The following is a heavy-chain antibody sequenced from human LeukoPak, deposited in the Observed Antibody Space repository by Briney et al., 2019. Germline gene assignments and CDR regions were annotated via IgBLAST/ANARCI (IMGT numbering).Heavy chain of an antibody. J-gene: IGHJ4*02. D-gene: IGHD3-3*01. CDR2: IKLDGSEK. Sequence: GGSLRLSCVASGFTFGKYWMSWVRQAPGKGLEWVANIKLDGSEKNYVDSVKGRSTISRDNTKNSLYLQMNSLRAEDTAVFYCARDQYDTWSRRGNFDSWGQGTLVIVSS. CDR1: GFTFGKYW. V-gene: IGHV3-7*03. CDR3: ARDQYDTWSRRGNFDS.